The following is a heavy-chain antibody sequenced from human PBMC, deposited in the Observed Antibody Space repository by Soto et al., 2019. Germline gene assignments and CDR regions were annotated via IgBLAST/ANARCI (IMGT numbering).Heavy chain of an antibody. Sequence: SVKVSCKASGYTFTSYGVSWVRQAPGQGLEWMGWISVYNGNTKYAQKLQGRVTMTTDTSTSTAYMELRGLRSDDTAVYYCARSGRPGYYYYIMDVWGQGTTVTV. D-gene: IGHD3-10*01. J-gene: IGHJ6*02. CDR3: ARSGRPGYYYYIMDV. V-gene: IGHV1-18*01. CDR1: GYTFTSYG. CDR2: ISVYNGNT.